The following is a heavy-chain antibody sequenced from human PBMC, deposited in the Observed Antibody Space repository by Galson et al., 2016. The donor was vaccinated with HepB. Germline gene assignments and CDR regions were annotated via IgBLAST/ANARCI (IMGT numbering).Heavy chain of an antibody. V-gene: IGHV4-4*02. CDR1: GVSIRTSNW. Sequence: SETLSLTCDVSGVSIRTSNWWTWVRQSPGKGLEWIGEIYHSGRTDYNPSLESRVTISLDKSKNQFSLRLTSVTAADTAIYYCARDPEGPYDSGSSHRSRGAFDYWGQGMLVSVSS. CDR2: IYHSGRT. J-gene: IGHJ4*02. CDR3: ARDPEGPYDSGSSHRSRGAFDY. D-gene: IGHD3-10*01.